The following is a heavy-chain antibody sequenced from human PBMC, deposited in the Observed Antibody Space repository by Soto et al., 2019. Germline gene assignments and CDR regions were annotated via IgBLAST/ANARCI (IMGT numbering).Heavy chain of an antibody. Sequence: GGSLRLSCAASGFTFSSYAMSWVRQAPGKGLEWVSAISGSGGSTYYADSVKGRFTISRDNSKNTLYLQMNSLRAEDTAVYYCAKEARYCSGGSCYPVDAYYFDYWGQGTLVTVSS. CDR3: AKEARYCSGGSCYPVDAYYFDY. CDR1: GFTFSSYA. CDR2: ISGSGGST. J-gene: IGHJ4*02. D-gene: IGHD2-15*01. V-gene: IGHV3-23*01.